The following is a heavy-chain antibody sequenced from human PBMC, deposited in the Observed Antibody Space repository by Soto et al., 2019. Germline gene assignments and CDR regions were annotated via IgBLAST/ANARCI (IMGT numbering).Heavy chain of an antibody. CDR2: ISWNSGSI. D-gene: IGHD6-25*01. Sequence: PGGSLRLSCAASGFTFDDYAMHWVRQAPGKGLEWVSGISWNSGSIGYADSVKGRFTISRDNAKNSLYLQMNSLRAEDTALYYCAKDQRLRYDAFDIWGQGTMVTVSS. CDR3: AKDQRLRYDAFDI. CDR1: GFTFDDYA. J-gene: IGHJ3*02. V-gene: IGHV3-9*01.